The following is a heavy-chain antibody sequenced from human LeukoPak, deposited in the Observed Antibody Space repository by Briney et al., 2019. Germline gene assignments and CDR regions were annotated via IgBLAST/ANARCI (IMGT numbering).Heavy chain of an antibody. CDR1: GYTFTGYY. D-gene: IGHD2-8*02. CDR3: ARVSEELVIDH. J-gene: IGHJ4*02. Sequence: ASVKVSCKASGYTFTGYYMHWVRQASGQGLEWMGWINPNSGGTNYAQKFQGRVTMTRDTSISTAYMKLSSLRSDDTAVYYCARVSEELVIDHWGQGTLVTVS. CDR2: INPNSGGT. V-gene: IGHV1-2*02.